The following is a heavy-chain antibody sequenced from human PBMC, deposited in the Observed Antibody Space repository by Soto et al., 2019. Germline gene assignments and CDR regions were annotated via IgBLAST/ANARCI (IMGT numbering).Heavy chain of an antibody. CDR2: INHSGST. V-gene: IGHV4-34*01. CDR1: GGSFSGYY. CDR3: ARLPSGYSGYDDAFGI. Sequence: QVQLQQWGAGLLKPSETLSLTCAVYGGSFSGYYWSWIRQPPGKGLEWIGEINHSGSTNYNPSLKSRVTISVDTSKNQFSLKLSSVTAADTAVYYCARLPSGYSGYDDAFGIWGQGTMVTVSS. J-gene: IGHJ3*02. D-gene: IGHD5-12*01.